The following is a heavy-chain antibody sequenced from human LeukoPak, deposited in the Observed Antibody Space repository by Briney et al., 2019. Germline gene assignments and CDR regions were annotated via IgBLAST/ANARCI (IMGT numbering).Heavy chain of an antibody. CDR1: GFTFSSYG. CDR3: AKERDTAMVTIDY. Sequence: GGSLRLSCAASGFTFSSYGMHWVRQAPGKGLGWEAFIRYDGSNKYYADSVKGRFSTSRDNSRNTLYLQMNSLRAEDTAVYYCAKERDTAMVTIDYWGQGTLVTVSS. CDR2: IRYDGSNK. V-gene: IGHV3-30*02. D-gene: IGHD5-18*01. J-gene: IGHJ4*02.